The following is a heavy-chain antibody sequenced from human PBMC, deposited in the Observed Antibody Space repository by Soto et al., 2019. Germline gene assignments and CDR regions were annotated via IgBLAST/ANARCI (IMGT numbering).Heavy chain of an antibody. J-gene: IGHJ4*02. D-gene: IGHD3-22*01. Sequence: SETLSLTCTVSGGSISSGGYYWTWIRQHPGKGLEWIGYIYYSGSTYYNPSLKSRVTISVDTSKNQFSLKLSSVTAADTAVYYCARVKDSSGYYCDYWGQGTLVTVS. V-gene: IGHV4-31*03. CDR1: GGSISSGGYY. CDR2: IYYSGST. CDR3: ARVKDSSGYYCDY.